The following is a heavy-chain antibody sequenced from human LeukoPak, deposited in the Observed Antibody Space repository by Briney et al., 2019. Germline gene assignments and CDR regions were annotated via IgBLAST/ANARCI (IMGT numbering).Heavy chain of an antibody. D-gene: IGHD2-21*02. CDR1: GYTFTSYG. CDR3: ARGLNCGGDCYSGDY. V-gene: IGHV1-18*01. CDR2: ISAYNGNT. Sequence: ASVKVSCKASGYTFTSYGISWVRQAPGQGLEWMGWISAYNGNTNYAQKLQGRVTMTTDTSTSTAYMELRSLRSDDTAVYYCARGLNCGGDCYSGDYWGQGTLVTVSS. J-gene: IGHJ4*02.